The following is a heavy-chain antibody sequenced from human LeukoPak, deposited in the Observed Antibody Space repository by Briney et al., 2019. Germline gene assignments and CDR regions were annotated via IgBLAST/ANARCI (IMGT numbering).Heavy chain of an antibody. J-gene: IGHJ4*02. D-gene: IGHD1-14*01. CDR3: TRVEPTKSDDC. V-gene: IGHV3-7*01. CDR1: GFTFRNYW. Sequence: PGGSLRLSCAASGFTFRNYWMSWVRQAPGKGLEWVANIKQDGSEKHYADSVKGRFTISRDNVENSLYLEMNSLTDDDTALYYCTRVEPTKSDDCWGQGTLVTVSS. CDR2: IKQDGSEK.